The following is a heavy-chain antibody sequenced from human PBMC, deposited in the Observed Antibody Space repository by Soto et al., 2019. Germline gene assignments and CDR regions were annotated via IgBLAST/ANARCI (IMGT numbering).Heavy chain of an antibody. CDR1: GYSFTSYW. D-gene: IGHD3-22*01. CDR3: ASLYSYDYCDSSGYPFDY. CDR2: IDPSDSYT. Sequence: GESLKISCKGSGYSFTSYWISWVRQMPGKGLEWMGRIDPSDSYTNYSPSFQGHVTISADKSISTAYLQWSSLKASDTAMYYCASLYSYDYCDSSGYPFDYWGQGTLVTVSS. V-gene: IGHV5-10-1*01. J-gene: IGHJ4*02.